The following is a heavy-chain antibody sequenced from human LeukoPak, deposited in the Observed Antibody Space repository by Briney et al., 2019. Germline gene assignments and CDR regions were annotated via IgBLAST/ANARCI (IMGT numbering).Heavy chain of an antibody. Sequence: GGSLRLSCVASGFTVSSNYMSWVRQAPGKGLEWGSVIYSGCSTYYADSVKGRFTISRDNSKNTLYLQMNSLRAEDTAVYYCASGSGSYRTPYYYMDVWGTGTTVTVSS. CDR3: ASGSGSYRTPYYYMDV. V-gene: IGHV3-53*01. CDR1: GFTVSSNY. D-gene: IGHD3-10*01. J-gene: IGHJ6*03. CDR2: IYSGCST.